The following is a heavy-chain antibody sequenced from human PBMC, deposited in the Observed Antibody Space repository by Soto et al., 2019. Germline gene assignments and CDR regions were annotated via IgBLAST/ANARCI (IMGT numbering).Heavy chain of an antibody. CDR2: ISYDGSNK. V-gene: IGHV3-30-3*01. J-gene: IGHJ4*02. CDR1: GFPFSSYA. CDR3: ARDHGIHYYYDSSGYRLDY. D-gene: IGHD3-22*01. Sequence: GGSLRLSCAASGFPFSSYAMHWVRQAPGKGLEWVAVISYDGSNKYYADSVKGRFTISRDNSKNPLYLQMNSLRAEDTAVYYCARDHGIHYYYDSSGYRLDYWGQGTLVTVSS.